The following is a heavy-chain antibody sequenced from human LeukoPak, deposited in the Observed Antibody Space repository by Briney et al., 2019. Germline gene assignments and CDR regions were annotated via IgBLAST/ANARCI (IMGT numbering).Heavy chain of an antibody. D-gene: IGHD3-10*01. CDR1: GFTFSSYW. CDR2: IKQDGSEK. V-gene: IGHV3-7*01. J-gene: IGHJ3*02. CDR3: AKYGSGSYLGAFDI. Sequence: GGSLRLSCAASGFTFSSYWMSWVRQAPGKGLEWGANIKQDGSEKYYVDSVKGRFTISRDNAKNSLYLQMNSLRAEDTAVYYCAKYGSGSYLGAFDIWGQGTMVTVSS.